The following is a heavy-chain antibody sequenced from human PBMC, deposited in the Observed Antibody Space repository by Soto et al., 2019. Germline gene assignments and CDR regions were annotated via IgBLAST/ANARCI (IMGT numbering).Heavy chain of an antibody. D-gene: IGHD4-17*01. CDR1: GFTFSSYS. CDR2: ISSSSSTI. Sequence: GGSLRLSCAASGFTFSSYSMNWVRQAPGKGLEWVSYISSSSSTIYYADSVKGRFTISRDNAKNSLYLQMNSLRDEDTAVYYCARDYGGNLPYDAFDIWGQGTMVTVSS. V-gene: IGHV3-48*02. CDR3: ARDYGGNLPYDAFDI. J-gene: IGHJ3*02.